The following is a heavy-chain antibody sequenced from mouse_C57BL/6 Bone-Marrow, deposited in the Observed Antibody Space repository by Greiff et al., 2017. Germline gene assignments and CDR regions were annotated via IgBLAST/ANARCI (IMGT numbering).Heavy chain of an antibody. D-gene: IGHD2-3*01. Sequence: SGAELVRPGASVTLSCKASGYTFTDYEMHWVKQTPVHGLEWIGAIDPETGGTAYNQKFKGKAILTADKSSSTAYMELRSLTSEDSAVYYCTNDDGYYDYAMDYWGQGASVTVSS. CDR1: GYTFTDYE. CDR2: IDPETGGT. V-gene: IGHV1-15*01. CDR3: TNDDGYYDYAMDY. J-gene: IGHJ4*01.